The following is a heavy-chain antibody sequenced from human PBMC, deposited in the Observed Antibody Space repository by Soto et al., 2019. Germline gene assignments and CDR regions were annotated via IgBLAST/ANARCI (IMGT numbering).Heavy chain of an antibody. CDR3: VRDQDWAFDY. J-gene: IGHJ4*02. CDR1: GFSFSRYS. D-gene: IGHD3-9*01. Sequence: EVQLVESGGDLKQPGGSLRLSCAASGFSFSRYSMNWVRQAPGKGLEWISYIPRSGSAIYADSVKGRFTISRDNAKSSLYLQMNSLGAEDTATYYCVRDQDWAFDYWGQGALVTVSS. V-gene: IGHV3-48*01. CDR2: IPRSGSAI.